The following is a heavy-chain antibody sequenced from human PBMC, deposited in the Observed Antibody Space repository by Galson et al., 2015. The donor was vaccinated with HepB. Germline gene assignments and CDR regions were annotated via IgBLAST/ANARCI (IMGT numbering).Heavy chain of an antibody. D-gene: IGHD3-22*01. CDR2: ISGSGGYT. CDR3: AKSLDYSSSLKFDF. V-gene: IGHV3-23*01. J-gene: IGHJ4*02. CDR1: GFTFSNYA. Sequence: SLRLSCAASGFTFSNYAMNWVRQVPGKGLEWVSGISGSGGYTYYADSVKGRFTIYRDNSENTLYLQMDSLRVDDTAIYYCAKSLDYSSSLKFDFWGQGTLVTVSS.